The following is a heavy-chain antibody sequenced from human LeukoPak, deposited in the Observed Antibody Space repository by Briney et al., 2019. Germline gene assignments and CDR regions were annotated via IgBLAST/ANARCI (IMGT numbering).Heavy chain of an antibody. Sequence: ASVKVSRKASGYTFTSYDINWVRQATGQGLEWMGWMNPNSGNTGYAQKFQGRVTMTRNTSISTAYMELSSLRSEDTAVYYCARGSDLWFEDQVRPVWGQGTLVTVSS. CDR1: GYTFTSYD. CDR2: MNPNSGNT. CDR3: ARGSDLWFEDQVRPV. V-gene: IGHV1-8*01. J-gene: IGHJ4*02. D-gene: IGHD3-10*01.